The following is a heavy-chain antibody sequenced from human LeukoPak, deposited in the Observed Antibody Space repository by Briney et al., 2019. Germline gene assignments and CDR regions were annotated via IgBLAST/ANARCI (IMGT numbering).Heavy chain of an antibody. CDR3: ARHSVTTVLFRY. D-gene: IGHD4-17*01. Sequence: SETLSLTCTVSGGSISSSSYYWGWIRQPTGKGLEWIGSIYYSGSTYYNPSLKSRVTISVDTSKNQFSLKLSSVTAADTAVYYCARHSVTTVLFRYWGQGTLVTVSS. CDR2: IYYSGST. J-gene: IGHJ4*02. CDR1: GGSISSSSYY. V-gene: IGHV4-39*01.